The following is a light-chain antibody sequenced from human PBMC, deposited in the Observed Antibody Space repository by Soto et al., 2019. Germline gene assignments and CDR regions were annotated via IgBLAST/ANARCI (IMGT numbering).Light chain of an antibody. Sequence: QSVLTQPPSASGSPGQSVTISCIGTASDIGRYNYVSWYQHPPGKAPKLIIYEVTKRPSGVPDRFSGSKSGNTASLTVSGLQADDEADYYCNSYVGSNNYVFGTGTKVTV. CDR3: NSYVGSNNYV. CDR1: ASDIGRYNY. CDR2: EVT. J-gene: IGLJ1*01. V-gene: IGLV2-8*01.